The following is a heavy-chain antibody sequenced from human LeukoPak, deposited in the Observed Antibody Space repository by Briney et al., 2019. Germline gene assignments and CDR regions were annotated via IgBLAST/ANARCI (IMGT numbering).Heavy chain of an antibody. D-gene: IGHD3-16*01. CDR1: GYTFTGCY. CDR2: INPNSGGT. J-gene: IGHJ6*02. Sequence: GASVKVSCKASGYTFTGCYMHWVRQAPGPGLEWMGWINPNSGGTKYAQKFQGRVTMTRDTSISTVYMELSRLRSDDTAVYYCARDVLGPYGMDVWGQGTTVTVSS. V-gene: IGHV1-2*02. CDR3: ARDVLGPYGMDV.